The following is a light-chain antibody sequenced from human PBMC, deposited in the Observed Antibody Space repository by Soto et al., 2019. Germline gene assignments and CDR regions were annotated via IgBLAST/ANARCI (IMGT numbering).Light chain of an antibody. J-gene: IGLJ2*01. CDR2: RSN. Sequence: QSVLTQPLSASGTPGQRVTISCSGSGSNIGSNSVNWYQQLPGTAPKLLIYRSNQRPSGVPDRFSASKSGTSASLAISGLRSEDDADYYCAAWDDSLVVFGGGTQLTVL. V-gene: IGLV1-47*01. CDR3: AAWDDSLVV. CDR1: GSNIGSNS.